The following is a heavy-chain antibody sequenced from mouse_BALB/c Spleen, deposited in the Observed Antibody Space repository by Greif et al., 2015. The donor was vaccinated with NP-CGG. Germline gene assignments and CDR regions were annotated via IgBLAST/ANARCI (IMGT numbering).Heavy chain of an antibody. D-gene: IGHD1-1*01. J-gene: IGHJ4*01. V-gene: IGHV5-17*02. CDR2: ISSGSSTI. CDR3: ARSGTLYYYGSSPYYYAMDY. Sequence: EVQGVESGGGLVQPGGSRKLSCAASGFTFSSFGMHWVRQAPEKGLEWVAYISSGSSTIYYADTVKGRFTISRDNPKNTLFLQMTSLRSEDTAMYYCARSGTLYYYGSSPYYYAMDYWGQGTSVTVSS. CDR1: GFTFSSFG.